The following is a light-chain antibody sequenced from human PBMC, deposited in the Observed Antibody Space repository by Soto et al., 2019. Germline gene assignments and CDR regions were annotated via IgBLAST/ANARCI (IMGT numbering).Light chain of an antibody. CDR3: QQYGSSSFFT. CDR1: QSVSSSY. CDR2: GAS. Sequence: EIVLTQSPGTLSLSPGERATLSCRASQSVSSSYLAWYQQKPGQAPRLLIYGASSRATGNPDRFSGSGSGTDFTLTISRLEPEDFAVYYCQQYGSSSFFTFGPGTKVDIK. J-gene: IGKJ3*01. V-gene: IGKV3-20*01.